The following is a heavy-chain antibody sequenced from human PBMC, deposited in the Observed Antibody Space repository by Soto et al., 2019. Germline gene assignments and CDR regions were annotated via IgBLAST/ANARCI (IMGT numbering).Heavy chain of an antibody. CDR1: GGTFSSYA. J-gene: IGHJ4*02. CDR2: IIPIFGTA. V-gene: IGHV1-69*01. CDR3: ARVKGHDSSGSLDY. Sequence: ASVKVSFKASGGTFSSYAISWVRQAPGQGLEWMGGIIPIFGTANYAQKFQGRVTITADESTSTAYMELSSLRSEDTAVYYCARVKGHDSSGSLDYWGQGTLVTVSS. D-gene: IGHD3-22*01.